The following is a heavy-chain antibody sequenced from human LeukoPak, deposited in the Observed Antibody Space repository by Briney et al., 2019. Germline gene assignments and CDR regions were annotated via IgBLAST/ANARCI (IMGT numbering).Heavy chain of an antibody. D-gene: IGHD6-13*01. J-gene: IGHJ6*02. CDR1: GYTFTDYY. CDR3: ARDQASAAVGTVYYYHGMDV. Sequence: ASVKVSCKASGYTFTDYYMHWVRQAPGRGLEWTGWINPNSGGTNYAQKFQGWVTMTRDTSISTAYMELNRLRSDDTAVYYCARDQASAAVGTVYYYHGMDVWGQGTTVTVSS. CDR2: INPNSGGT. V-gene: IGHV1-2*04.